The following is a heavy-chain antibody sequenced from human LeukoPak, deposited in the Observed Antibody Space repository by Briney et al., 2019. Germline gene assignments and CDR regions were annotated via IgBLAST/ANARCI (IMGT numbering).Heavy chain of an antibody. CDR2: ISANSGNT. V-gene: IGHV1-18*01. J-gene: IGHJ4*02. CDR3: AGDIDWTFEY. D-gene: IGHD1-1*01. Sequence: GASVKVSCKASGYTFTSYGISWVRQAPGQGLEWMGWISANSGNTNYAKNLQGRVTMTTDTSTSTAYMELRSLTSDDTALYYCAGDIDWTFEYWGQGTLVTVSS. CDR1: GYTFTSYG.